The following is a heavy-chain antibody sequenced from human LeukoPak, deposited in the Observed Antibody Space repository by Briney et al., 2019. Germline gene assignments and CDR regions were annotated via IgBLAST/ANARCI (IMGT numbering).Heavy chain of an antibody. D-gene: IGHD1-26*01. CDR1: GDTFTSYD. CDR2: MNPNTANT. Sequence: ASVKVSCKASGDTFTSYDTNWVRQAPGQGLEWMGWMNPNTANTGYAQKFQGRVTITRNTSISTSYMELNGLRSEDTAVYYCARGEYSGSYYYFAYWGQGTLVTVSS. CDR3: ARGEYSGSYYYFAY. V-gene: IGHV1-8*01. J-gene: IGHJ4*02.